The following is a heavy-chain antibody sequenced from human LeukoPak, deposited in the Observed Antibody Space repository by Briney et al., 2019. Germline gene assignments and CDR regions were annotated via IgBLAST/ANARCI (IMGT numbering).Heavy chain of an antibody. V-gene: IGHV3-48*01. CDR2: ISSSSSTI. Sequence: GGSLRLSCAASGFTFSSYSMNWVRQAPGKGLEWVSYISSSSSTIYYADSVKGRFTISRDNAKNSLYLQMNSLRAEDTAVYYCARGSGDGYNSWGQGTLVTVSS. CDR1: GFTFSSYS. CDR3: ARGSGDGYNS. J-gene: IGHJ5*02. D-gene: IGHD5-24*01.